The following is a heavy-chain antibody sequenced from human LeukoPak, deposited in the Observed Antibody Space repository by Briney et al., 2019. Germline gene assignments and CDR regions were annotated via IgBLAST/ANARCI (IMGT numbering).Heavy chain of an antibody. CDR1: GGSISSGGYY. D-gene: IGHD3-16*01. CDR2: IYYSGST. Sequence: PSETPSLTCTVSGGSISSGGYYWSWIRLHPGKGLEWIGYIYYSGSTYYNPSLKSRVTISVDTSKNQFSLKLSSVTAADTAVYYCARESQNYDIWFDPWGQGTLVTVSS. V-gene: IGHV4-31*03. CDR3: ARESQNYDIWFDP. J-gene: IGHJ5*02.